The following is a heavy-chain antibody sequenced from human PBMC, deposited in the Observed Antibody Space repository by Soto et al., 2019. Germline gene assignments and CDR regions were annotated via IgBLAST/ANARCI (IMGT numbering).Heavy chain of an antibody. CDR2: IYHSGST. Sequence: PSETLSLTCAVSGGSISSSNWWSWVRQPPGKGLEWIGEIYHSGSTNYNPSLKSRVTISVDKSKNQFSLKLSSVTAADTAVYYCARDAVTTVGSTHYYYYGMDVWGQGTTVTVSS. CDR3: ARDAVTTVGSTHYYYYGMDV. CDR1: GGSISSSNW. V-gene: IGHV4-4*02. D-gene: IGHD4-17*01. J-gene: IGHJ6*02.